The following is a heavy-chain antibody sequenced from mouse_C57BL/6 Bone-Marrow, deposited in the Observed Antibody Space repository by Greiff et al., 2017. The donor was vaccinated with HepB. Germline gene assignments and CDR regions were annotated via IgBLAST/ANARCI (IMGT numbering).Heavy chain of an antibody. D-gene: IGHD2-4*01. J-gene: IGHJ4*01. CDR2: FHPYNDDT. Sequence: QVQLQQSGAELVKPGASVKMSCKASGYTFTTYPIEWMKQNHGKSLEWIGNFHPYNDDTKYNEKFKGKATLTVEKSSSTVYLELSRLTSDDSAVYYCARRGDYDYDGPYAMDYWGQGTSVTVSS. CDR3: ARRGDYDYDGPYAMDY. CDR1: GYTFTTYP. V-gene: IGHV1-47*01.